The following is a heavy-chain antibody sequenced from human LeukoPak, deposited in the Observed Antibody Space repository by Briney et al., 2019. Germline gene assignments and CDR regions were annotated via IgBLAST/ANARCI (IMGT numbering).Heavy chain of an antibody. D-gene: IGHD3-10*01. J-gene: IGHJ6*02. CDR2: LIPIFGIA. Sequence: GSSAKVSCKTSGGTFSSYANSRVRQAPGEGLEWMGRLIPIFGIANYAQKFQGRVTITADKSTSTAYMELSSMRSEDTAVYYCARARSLGEDGASPGMDVWGQGTTVTVSS. CDR3: ARARSLGEDGASPGMDV. V-gene: IGHV1-69*04. CDR1: GGTFSSYA.